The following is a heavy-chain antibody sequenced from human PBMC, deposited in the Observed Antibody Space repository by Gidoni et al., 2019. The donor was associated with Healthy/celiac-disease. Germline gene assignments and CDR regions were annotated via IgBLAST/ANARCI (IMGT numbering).Heavy chain of an antibody. CDR3: AREGNWNYFFGYYGMDV. J-gene: IGHJ6*02. D-gene: IGHD1-7*01. V-gene: IGHV6-1*01. Sequence: QVQLQQSGPGLVTPSQTLSLTCVISGDRVSSNSAAWNWIRQSPSRGLEWLGRTYYRSKWYNDYAVSVKSRITINPDTSKNQFSLQLNSVTPEDTAVYYCAREGNWNYFFGYYGMDVWGQGTTVTVSS. CDR1: GDRVSSNSAA. CDR2: TYYRSKWYN.